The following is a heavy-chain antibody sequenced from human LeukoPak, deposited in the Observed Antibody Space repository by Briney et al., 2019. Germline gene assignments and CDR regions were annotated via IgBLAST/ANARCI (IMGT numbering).Heavy chain of an antibody. CDR3: TTEGDLSYGVGYYYYMDV. CDR1: GFTFSNAW. J-gene: IGHJ6*03. Sequence: GALRLSCAASGFTFSNAWMSWVRQAPGKGLEWVGRIKSKTDGGTTDYAAPVKGRFTISRDDSKNTLYLQMNSLKTEDTAVYYCTTEGDLSYGVGYYYYMDVWGKGTTVTVSS. V-gene: IGHV3-15*01. CDR2: IKSKTDGGTT. D-gene: IGHD2-8*01.